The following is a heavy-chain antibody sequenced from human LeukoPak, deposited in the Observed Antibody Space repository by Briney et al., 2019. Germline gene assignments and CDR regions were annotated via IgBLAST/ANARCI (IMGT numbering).Heavy chain of an antibody. CDR3: ARHNIVGTPPSPFDY. V-gene: IGHV4-59*08. Sequence: SETLSLTCTVSGGSISSYYWSWIRQPPGKGLEWIGYISYSGSTNYNPSLKSRVTISVDTSKNQFSLKLNSVTAADTAVYYCARHNIVGTPPSPFDYWGQGTLVPVSS. CDR1: GGSISSYY. J-gene: IGHJ4*02. CDR2: ISYSGST. D-gene: IGHD1-26*01.